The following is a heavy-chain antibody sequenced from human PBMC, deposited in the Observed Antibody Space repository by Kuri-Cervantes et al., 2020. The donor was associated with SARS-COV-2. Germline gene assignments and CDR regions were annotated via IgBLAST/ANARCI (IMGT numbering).Heavy chain of an antibody. Sequence: SVKVSCKASGGTFSSYAVSWVRQAPGQGLEWMGGIIPILGTPNYAQKFQGRVTITADESTSTAFMELSSLRSDDTAVYYCAIHFDWLLYGAFDIWGQGTMVTVSS. J-gene: IGHJ3*02. CDR2: IIPILGTP. CDR3: AIHFDWLLYGAFDI. CDR1: GGTFSSYA. D-gene: IGHD3-9*01. V-gene: IGHV1-69*13.